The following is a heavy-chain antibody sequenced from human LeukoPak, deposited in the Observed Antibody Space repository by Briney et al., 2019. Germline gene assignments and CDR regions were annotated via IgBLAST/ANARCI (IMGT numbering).Heavy chain of an antibody. J-gene: IGHJ4*02. Sequence: GGSLRLSCAASGFTLSSYGMHWVRQAPGKGLEWVAFIRYDGSNKYYADSVKGRFTISRDNSENTLWLQMTSLRAEDTAVYYCAKGPVPGVICHLYFLGQGNPVTVSS. D-gene: IGHD3-10*01. CDR2: IRYDGSNK. V-gene: IGHV3-30*02. CDR3: AKGPVPGVICHLYF. CDR1: GFTLSSYG.